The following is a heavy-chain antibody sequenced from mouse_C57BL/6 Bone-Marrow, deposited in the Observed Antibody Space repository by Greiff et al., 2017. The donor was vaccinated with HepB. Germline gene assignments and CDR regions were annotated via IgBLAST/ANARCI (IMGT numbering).Heavy chain of an antibody. CDR2: IRSKSNNYAT. CDR3: VSTPSSV. V-gene: IGHV10-1*01. CDR1: GFSFNTYA. J-gene: IGHJ3*01. Sequence: EVHLVESGGGLVQPKGSLKLSCAASGFSFNTYAMNWVRQAPGKGLESVARIRSKSNNYATYYADSVKDRFTISRDDSESMLYLQMNNLKTEDTAMYYCVSTPSSVWGQGTLVTVSA. D-gene: IGHD1-3*01.